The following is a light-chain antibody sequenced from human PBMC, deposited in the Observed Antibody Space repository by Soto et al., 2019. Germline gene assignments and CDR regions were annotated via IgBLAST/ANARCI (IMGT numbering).Light chain of an antibody. CDR2: GNN. Sequence: QAVVTQPPSVSGAPGQTVTISCTGSSSNIGAGYDVHWYQQLPGTAPKLLIYGNNNRPSGVPDRFSGSKSGTSASLAIAGLQSEDEGDYYCQSYTSSLSGVVFGGGTKLTVL. V-gene: IGLV1-40*01. CDR1: SSNIGAGYD. J-gene: IGLJ3*02. CDR3: QSYTSSLSGVV.